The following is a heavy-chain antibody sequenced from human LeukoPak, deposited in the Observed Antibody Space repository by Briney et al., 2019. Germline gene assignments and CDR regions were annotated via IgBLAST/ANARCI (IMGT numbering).Heavy chain of an antibody. Sequence: SETLSLTCTVSGGSISSYYWSWIRQPPGKGLEWIGYIYYSGSTNYNPSLKSRVTISVDTSKNQFSLKLSSVTAADTAVYYCARDTKWEPKYYFDYWGQGTLVTVSS. CDR3: ARDTKWEPKYYFDY. CDR2: IYYSGST. CDR1: GGSISSYY. J-gene: IGHJ4*02. V-gene: IGHV4-59*01. D-gene: IGHD1-26*01.